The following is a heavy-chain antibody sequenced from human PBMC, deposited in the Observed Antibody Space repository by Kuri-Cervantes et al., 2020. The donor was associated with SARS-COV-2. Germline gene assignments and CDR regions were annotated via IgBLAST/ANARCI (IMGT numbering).Heavy chain of an antibody. Sequence: GESLKISCAASGFTFSSYSMNWVRQAPGKGLEWVSSISSSSSYIYYADSVKGRFTISRDNAKNSLYLQMNSLRDEDTAVYYCARALKYSSSPYYYYYYMDVWGKGTTVTVSS. J-gene: IGHJ6*03. CDR3: ARALKYSSSPYYYYYYMDV. V-gene: IGHV3-21*01. CDR2: ISSSSSYI. CDR1: GFTFSSYS. D-gene: IGHD6-6*01.